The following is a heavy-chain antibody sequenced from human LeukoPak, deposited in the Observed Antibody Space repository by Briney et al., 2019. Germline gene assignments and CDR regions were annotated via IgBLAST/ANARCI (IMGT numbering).Heavy chain of an antibody. CDR1: GYSFSNYW. CDR2: IYPGDYET. D-gene: IGHD2-21*02. J-gene: IGHJ4*02. CDR3: AIPPGYCGNDCSFDH. Sequence: GESLKIPCEGSGYSFSNYWIGWVRQMPGKGLEWMGIIYPGDYETRYSPSFQGLVTISVDKSISNAYLQWSSLKASDTAMYYCAIPPGYCGNDCSFDHWGQGTLVTVSS. V-gene: IGHV5-51*01.